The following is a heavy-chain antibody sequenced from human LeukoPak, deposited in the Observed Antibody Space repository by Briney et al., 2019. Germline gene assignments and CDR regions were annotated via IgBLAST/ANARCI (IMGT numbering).Heavy chain of an antibody. D-gene: IGHD2-2*01. CDR3: ASNPLYGSSTSCPFDY. J-gene: IGHJ4*02. Sequence: GGSLRLSCAASGFTFSSYSMNWVRQAPGKGLEWVSSISSSSNYRYYAESVKGRFTISRDYAQNSLYLQMNSLRTEDTAMYYCASNPLYGSSTSCPFDYWGQGTLVTVSS. CDR1: GFTFSSYS. CDR2: ISSSSNYR. V-gene: IGHV3-21*01.